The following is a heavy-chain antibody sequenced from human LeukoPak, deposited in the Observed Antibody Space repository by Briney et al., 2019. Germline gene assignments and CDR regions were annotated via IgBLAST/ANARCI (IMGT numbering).Heavy chain of an antibody. Sequence: GGSLRLSCAASGFTFSSYAMSWVRQAPGKGLEWVSAISGSGGSTYYADSVKGRFTISRDNSKNTLYLQMNSLRAEDTAVYYCANFSGPRWRSQTIDYWGQRTLVTVSS. J-gene: IGHJ4*02. D-gene: IGHD2-15*01. V-gene: IGHV3-23*01. CDR1: GFTFSSYA. CDR3: ANFSGPRWRSQTIDY. CDR2: ISGSGGST.